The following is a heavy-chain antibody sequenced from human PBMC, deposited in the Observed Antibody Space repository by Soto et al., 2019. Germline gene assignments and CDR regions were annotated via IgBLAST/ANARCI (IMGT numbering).Heavy chain of an antibody. V-gene: IGHV4-30-4*01. CDR1: GGSISSGDYY. J-gene: IGHJ4*02. CDR2: IYYSGST. CDR3: TKYRRTDAEAYSFDY. Sequence: SETLSLTCTVSGGSISSGDYYWSWIRQPPGKGLEWIGYIYYSGSTYYNPSLKSRVTISVDTSKNQFSLKLSSVTAADTAVYFCTKYRRTDAEAYSFDYWGQGALVTVSS. D-gene: IGHD2-21*01.